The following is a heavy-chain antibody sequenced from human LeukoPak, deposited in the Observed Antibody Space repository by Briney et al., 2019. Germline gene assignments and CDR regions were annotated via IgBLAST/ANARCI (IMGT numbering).Heavy chain of an antibody. CDR1: GFTFRTYA. CDR2: INSGGDDT. J-gene: IGHJ6*02. Sequence: PGGSLRLSCAGSGFTFRTYAMGWVRQAPGKGLEWVSSINSGGDDTYYADSVKGRFIISRDNFKNTLYLQMNSLRAEDTAVYYCVKPPRLSIIRGEGMDVWGQGTTVTVSS. V-gene: IGHV3-23*01. CDR3: VKPPRLSIIRGEGMDV. D-gene: IGHD3-10*01.